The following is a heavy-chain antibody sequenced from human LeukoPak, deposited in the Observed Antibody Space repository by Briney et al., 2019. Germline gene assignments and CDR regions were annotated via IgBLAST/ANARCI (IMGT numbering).Heavy chain of an antibody. V-gene: IGHV4-30-4*01. CDR1: GGSISSGDYY. CDR2: IYHSGST. D-gene: IGHD3-22*01. J-gene: IGHJ4*02. Sequence: SETLSLTCTVSGGSISSGDYYWSWIRQPPGKGLEWIGEIYHSGSTNYTPSLKSRVTISVDKSKNQFSLKLSSVTAADTAVYYCASDPPPPDYYDSSGYYTNWGQGTLVTVSS. CDR3: ASDPPPPDYYDSSGYYTN.